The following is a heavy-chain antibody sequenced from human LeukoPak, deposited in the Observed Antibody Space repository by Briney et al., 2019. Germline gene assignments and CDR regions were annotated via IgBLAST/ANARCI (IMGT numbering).Heavy chain of an antibody. D-gene: IGHD3-16*02. J-gene: IGHJ6*02. V-gene: IGHV3-21*01. CDR3: ARVGGLSFYGMDV. CDR1: GFTFSSYS. Sequence: PGGSLRLSCAASGFTFSSYSMNWVRQAPGKRLEWVSSISSSSSYIYYADSVKGRFTISRDNAKNSLYLQMNSLRAEDTAVYYCARVGGLSFYGMDVWGQGTTVTVSS. CDR2: ISSSSSYI.